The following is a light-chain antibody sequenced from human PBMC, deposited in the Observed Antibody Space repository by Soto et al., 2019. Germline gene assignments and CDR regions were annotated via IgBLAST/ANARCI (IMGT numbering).Light chain of an antibody. J-gene: IGKJ4*01. CDR3: HQYYGAPLT. V-gene: IGKV4-1*01. CDR2: WAS. Sequence: DIVLTQSPDSLPVSLGERATINCKSSQSLLSSRDNKNYFAWYQEKPGQPPKLLISWASTRESGVPDRISGSGSVTDFTLTISSLHAEDVAVYYCHQYYGAPLTFGGGTKVEIK. CDR1: QSLLSSRDNKNY.